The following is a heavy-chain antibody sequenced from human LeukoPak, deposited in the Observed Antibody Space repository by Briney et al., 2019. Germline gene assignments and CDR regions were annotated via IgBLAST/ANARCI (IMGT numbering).Heavy chain of an antibody. Sequence: SETLSLTCTVSGGSISSSSYYWGWIRQPPGKGLEWIGSIYYSGSTYYNPSLKSRVTISVDTSKNQFSLKLSSVTAADTAVYYCVRGGGGSCYVQLCYALDIWGQGTMVTVSS. CDR1: GGSISSSSYY. V-gene: IGHV4-39*01. D-gene: IGHD2-15*01. CDR3: VRGGGGSCYVQLCYALDI. J-gene: IGHJ3*02. CDR2: IYYSGST.